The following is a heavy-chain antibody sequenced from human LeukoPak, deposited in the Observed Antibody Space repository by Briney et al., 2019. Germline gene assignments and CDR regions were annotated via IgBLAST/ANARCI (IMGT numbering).Heavy chain of an antibody. CDR3: ARQTGSGLFILP. D-gene: IGHD3/OR15-3a*01. Sequence: PSETLSLTCTVSGGSISSGSYYWSWIRQPAGKGLEWIGRIYTSGSTNYNPSLKSRVTISVDTSKNQFSLRLTSVTAADTAVYYCARQTGSGLFILPGGQGTLVTVSS. CDR1: GGSISSGSYY. J-gene: IGHJ4*02. V-gene: IGHV4-61*02. CDR2: IYTSGST.